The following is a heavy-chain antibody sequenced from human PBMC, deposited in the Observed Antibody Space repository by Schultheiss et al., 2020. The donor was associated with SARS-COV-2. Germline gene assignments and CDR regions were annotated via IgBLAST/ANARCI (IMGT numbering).Heavy chain of an antibody. V-gene: IGHV4-39*07. D-gene: IGHD4-17*01. CDR3: ARTSYGDYWYFDL. J-gene: IGHJ2*01. CDR2: IYHSGST. Sequence: SETLSLTCTVSGGSISSGGYYWGWIRQPPGKGLEWIGSIYHSGSTYFNPSLKSPVMISLDTSKNQFSLKLSSVTAADTAVYYCARTSYGDYWYFDLWGRGTLVTVSS. CDR1: GGSISSGGYY.